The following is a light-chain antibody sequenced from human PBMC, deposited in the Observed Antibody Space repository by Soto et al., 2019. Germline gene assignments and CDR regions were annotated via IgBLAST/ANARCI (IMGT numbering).Light chain of an antibody. CDR3: SSYAGSKTL. CDR1: SSDVGGYNY. V-gene: IGLV2-8*01. Sequence: QSALTQPPSASGSPGQSVTISCTGTSSDVGGYNYVSWYQQHPGKAPKLMIYEVSKRPSGVPDRFSGSKSGNTASLTVSGLQAEDEAHYYCSSYAGSKTLFGGGNKLTVL. J-gene: IGLJ2*01. CDR2: EVS.